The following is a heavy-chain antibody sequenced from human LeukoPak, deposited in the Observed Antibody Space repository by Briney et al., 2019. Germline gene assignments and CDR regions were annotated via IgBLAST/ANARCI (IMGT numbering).Heavy chain of an antibody. CDR1: GFTFNAYW. CDR2: IKENGNEQ. V-gene: IGHV3-7*01. CDR3: ASYDSSGYYSFDY. D-gene: IGHD3-22*01. J-gene: IGHJ4*02. Sequence: GGSLRLSCAASGFTFNAYWMSWVRQAPGKGPEWVAHIKENGNEQRYADSVEGRFTISRDNAKNSLYLQMNSLRAEDTAVYYCASYDSSGYYSFDYWGQGTLVTVSS.